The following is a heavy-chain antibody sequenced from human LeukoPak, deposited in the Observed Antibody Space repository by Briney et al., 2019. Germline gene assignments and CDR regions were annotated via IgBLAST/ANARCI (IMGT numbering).Heavy chain of an antibody. CDR2: IYYSGST. Sequence: SETLSLTCAVSGYSISSASYWGWIRQPPGKGLEWIGSIYYSGSTYYNPSLKSRVTISVDTSKNQFSLKLSSVTAADTAVYYCARRITMVRGVIPTDYWGQGTLVTVSS. CDR1: GYSISSASY. V-gene: IGHV4-38-2*01. CDR3: ARRITMVRGVIPTDY. J-gene: IGHJ4*02. D-gene: IGHD3-10*01.